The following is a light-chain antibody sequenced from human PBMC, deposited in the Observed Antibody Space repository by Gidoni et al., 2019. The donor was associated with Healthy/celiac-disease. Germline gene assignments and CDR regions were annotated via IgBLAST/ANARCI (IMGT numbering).Light chain of an antibody. V-gene: IGKV3-20*01. CDR3: QQSGSSPYT. CDR1: QSVTNNY. CDR2: DAS. Sequence: EIVLTQSPGTLSLSPGERATLSCRASQSVTNNYFAWYQQKPGQAPRLVIYDASNRATGIPDRFSGSGSGPDFTLTISRLEPEDFAVYYCQQSGSSPYTFGQGSKLEIK. J-gene: IGKJ2*01.